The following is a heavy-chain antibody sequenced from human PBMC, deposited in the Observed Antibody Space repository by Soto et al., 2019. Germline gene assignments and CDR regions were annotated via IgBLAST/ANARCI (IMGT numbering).Heavy chain of an antibody. Sequence: QVQLVESGGGVVQPGRSLRLSCAASRFTFSSYAMHWVRQAPGKGLEWLAVISYEGSNKYYADSVKGQFTISRDNYKNTLYLQMNRLRAEDTAVYYCARTPRGQWELPYYYYGMDVWGQGTTVTVSS. CDR1: RFTFSSYA. D-gene: IGHD1-26*01. CDR3: ARTPRGQWELPYYYYGMDV. V-gene: IGHV3-30-3*01. CDR2: ISYEGSNK. J-gene: IGHJ6*02.